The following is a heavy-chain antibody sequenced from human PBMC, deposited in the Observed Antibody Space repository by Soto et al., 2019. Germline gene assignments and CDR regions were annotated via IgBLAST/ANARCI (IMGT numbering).Heavy chain of an antibody. Sequence: GESLKISCNGSGYSFTSYWIGWVRQMPWKGLEWMGIIYPGDSDTRYSPSFQGQVTISADKSISTAYLQWSSLKASDTAMYYCARRPVLLYSNYADYYGMDVWGQGTTVTVSS. CDR3: ARRPVLLYSNYADYYGMDV. J-gene: IGHJ6*02. V-gene: IGHV5-51*01. D-gene: IGHD4-4*01. CDR2: IYPGDSDT. CDR1: GYSFTSYW.